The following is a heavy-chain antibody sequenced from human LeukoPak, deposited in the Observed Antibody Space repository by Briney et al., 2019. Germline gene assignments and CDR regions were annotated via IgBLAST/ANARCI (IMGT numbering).Heavy chain of an antibody. D-gene: IGHD3-22*01. Sequence: SETLSLTCTVSGGSITSSNYNWGWTRQPPGKGLEWIGSIYYSGSTYYNPSLKSRVTISVDTSKNQFSLKLSSVTAADTAVYYCARLITMIVVVGDYWGQGTLVTVSS. CDR3: ARLITMIVVVGDY. CDR1: GGSITSSNYN. J-gene: IGHJ4*02. V-gene: IGHV4-39*01. CDR2: IYYSGST.